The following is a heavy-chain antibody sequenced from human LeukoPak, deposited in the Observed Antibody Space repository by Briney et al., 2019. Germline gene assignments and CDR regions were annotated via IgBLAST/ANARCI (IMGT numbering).Heavy chain of an antibody. D-gene: IGHD3-16*01. Sequence: SETLSLTCSVSGGSISDTRDYWGWIRQPPGKRLEWIGSIYYSGSTHYNPSLRSRVSMSIDTSKRQFSLKLASVTAADTGLYYCARNHSGAAGTPGGWFDSWGQGTLVIVSS. J-gene: IGHJ5*01. CDR2: IYYSGST. CDR3: ARNHSGAAGTPGGWFDS. V-gene: IGHV4-39*01. CDR1: GGSISDTRDY.